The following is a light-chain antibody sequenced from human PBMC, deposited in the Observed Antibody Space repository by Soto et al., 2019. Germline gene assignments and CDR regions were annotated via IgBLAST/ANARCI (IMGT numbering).Light chain of an antibody. V-gene: IGLV2-14*01. J-gene: IGLJ2*01. Sequence: QSALTQPASVSGSPGQSITISCTGTSSDVGGYNYVSWYQQHPGKAPKLMIYDVSNRHSGVSNRFSGSKSGNTASLTISGLQGVDEADYYYCSYTSSSTLCVVFGGGTKLTVL. CDR1: SSDVGGYNY. CDR2: DVS. CDR3: CSYTSSSTLCVV.